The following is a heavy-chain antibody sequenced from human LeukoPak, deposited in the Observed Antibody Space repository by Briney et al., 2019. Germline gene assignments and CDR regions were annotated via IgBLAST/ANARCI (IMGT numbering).Heavy chain of an antibody. CDR1: GYTFSMYA. V-gene: IGHV1-3*01. CDR3: ARTPGPMVRGLKFYYYGMDV. Sequence: ASVKVSCTTSGYTFSMYAIHWVRQAPGQRLEWMGWINGGNGDTKYSQRFQGRVTITRDTAATTAHMDLSSLRSDDTAVYYCARTPGPMVRGLKFYYYGMDVWGNGTTVTVSS. D-gene: IGHD3-10*01. J-gene: IGHJ6*04. CDR2: INGGNGDT.